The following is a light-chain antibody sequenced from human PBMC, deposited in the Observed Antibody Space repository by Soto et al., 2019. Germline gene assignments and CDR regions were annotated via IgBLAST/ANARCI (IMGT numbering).Light chain of an antibody. J-gene: IGLJ1*01. Sequence: SYELTQPLSVSVALGQTAGITCGGDNFGSKSVHWYQQKPGQAPVLVIYRDNNRPSGIPERFSGSNSGNTATLTISGAQAGDEADYYCQVWDSSTTHFVFGAGTKVTVL. CDR2: RDN. CDR1: NFGSKS. V-gene: IGLV3-9*01. CDR3: QVWDSSTTHFV.